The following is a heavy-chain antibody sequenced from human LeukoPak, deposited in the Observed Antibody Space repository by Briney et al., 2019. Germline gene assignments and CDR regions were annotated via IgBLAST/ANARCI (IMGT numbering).Heavy chain of an antibody. Sequence: PSETLSLTCTVSGGSISSSSYYWGWIRQPPGKGLEWIGSIYYSGSTYYNPSLKSRVTISVDTSKNQFSLKLSSVTAADTAVYYCAREAVPAAIEYLDYWGQGTLVTVSS. CDR2: IYYSGST. CDR3: AREAVPAAIEYLDY. D-gene: IGHD2-2*02. J-gene: IGHJ4*02. CDR1: GGSISSSSYY. V-gene: IGHV4-39*07.